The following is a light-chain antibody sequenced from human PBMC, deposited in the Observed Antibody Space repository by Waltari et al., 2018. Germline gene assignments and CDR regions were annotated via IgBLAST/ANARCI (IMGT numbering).Light chain of an antibody. Sequence: EIMLTQSPGTLSLSPGERATLSCRASQNINKYLAWYQHKPGQAPRLLIYDASSRATGIPDRFSGSGSGTDFSLTISRLEPEDFAVYYCQKYGSSPATFGQGTKVEIK. V-gene: IGKV3-20*01. CDR1: QNINKY. CDR3: QKYGSSPAT. CDR2: DAS. J-gene: IGKJ1*01.